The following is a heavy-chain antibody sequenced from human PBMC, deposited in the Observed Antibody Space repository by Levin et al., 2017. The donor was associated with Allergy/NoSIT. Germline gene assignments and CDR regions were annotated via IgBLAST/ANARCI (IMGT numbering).Heavy chain of an antibody. CDR2: IKGDGSST. V-gene: IGHV3-74*01. D-gene: IGHD1-14*01. J-gene: IGHJ4*02. Sequence: AGGSLRLSCAASGFPFSSYWMHWVRQAPGKGLVWVSRIKGDGSSTYYADSVKGRFTISRDNAKNTLYLHMNSLTAADTAVYYCAGNRDAAYWGQGALVTVSS. CDR3: AGNRDAAY. CDR1: GFPFSSYW.